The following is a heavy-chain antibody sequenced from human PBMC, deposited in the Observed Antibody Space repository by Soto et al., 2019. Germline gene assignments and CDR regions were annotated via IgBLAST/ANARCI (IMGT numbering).Heavy chain of an antibody. CDR2: INHRGST. D-gene: IGHD2-2*01. CDR3: ASRLPLGYCSSTSCVPDAFDI. CDR1: GYS. J-gene: IGHJ3*02. V-gene: IGHV4-34*01. Sequence: GYSRYRFRQPQGKGLAWIGEINHRGSTNYNPSLKSRVIISVDTSKNQFSLKLSSVTAADTAVYYCASRLPLGYCSSTSCVPDAFDIWGQGTMVTVSS.